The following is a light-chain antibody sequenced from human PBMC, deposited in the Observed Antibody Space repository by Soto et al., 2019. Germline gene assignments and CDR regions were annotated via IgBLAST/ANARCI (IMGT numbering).Light chain of an antibody. CDR3: ATWDDSLDVHV. V-gene: IGLV1-44*01. J-gene: IGLJ1*01. CDR1: SSNIGINT. CDR2: GNN. Sequence: QSVLTQPPSASGTPGQTITISCSGGSSNIGINTVSWYEHLPGTAPRLLIYGNNQRPSGVPDRFSGSKSGTSASLAISGLQSEDEAHYYCATWDDSLDVHVFGTGTKVTAL.